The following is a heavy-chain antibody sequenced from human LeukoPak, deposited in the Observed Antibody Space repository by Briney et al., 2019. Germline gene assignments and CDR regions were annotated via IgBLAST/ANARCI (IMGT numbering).Heavy chain of an antibody. CDR3: AKDRYYDILTGYYLDY. D-gene: IGHD3-9*01. V-gene: IGHV3-30*18. CDR2: ISYDGSNK. Sequence: GGSLRLSCAASGFAFSSYGMHWVRQAPGKGLEWVAVISYDGSNKYYADSVKGRFTISRDNSKNTLYLQMNSLRAEDTAVYYCAKDRYYDILTGYYLDYWGQGTLVTVSS. CDR1: GFAFSSYG. J-gene: IGHJ4*02.